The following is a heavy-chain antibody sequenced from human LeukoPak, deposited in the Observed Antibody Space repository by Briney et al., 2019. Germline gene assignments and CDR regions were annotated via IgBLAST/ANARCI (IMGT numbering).Heavy chain of an antibody. J-gene: IGHJ6*04. V-gene: IGHV3-48*04. D-gene: IGHD3-10*02. Sequence: GGSLRLSCAASGSTFSSYWMSRVRQAPGKGLEWVSYISSSGSTIYYADSVKGRFTISRDNAKNSLYLQMNSLRAEDTAVYYCAELGITMIGGVWGKGTTVTISS. CDR3: AELGITMIGGV. CDR1: GSTFSSYW. CDR2: ISSSGSTI.